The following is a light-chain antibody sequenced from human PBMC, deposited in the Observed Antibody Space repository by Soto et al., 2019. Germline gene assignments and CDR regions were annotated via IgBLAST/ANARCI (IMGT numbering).Light chain of an antibody. V-gene: IGKV3-20*01. CDR2: GVS. Sequence: EIVLTQSPGTLSLSPGERATLSCRTIQSISHKYLAWYQQKPGQAPRLLIHGVSSRATGIPDRFSGSGSGTDFTLIINTLEPEDFAVYYCQLYSGSPWTFGQGTKVDIK. CDR1: QSISHKY. CDR3: QLYSGSPWT. J-gene: IGKJ1*01.